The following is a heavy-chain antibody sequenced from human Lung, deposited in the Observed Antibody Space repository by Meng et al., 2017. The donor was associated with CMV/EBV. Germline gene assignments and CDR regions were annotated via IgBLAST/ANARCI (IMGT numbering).Heavy chain of an antibody. J-gene: IGHJ6*02. D-gene: IGHD1-26*01. CDR2: IGGSGASK. CDR1: GFTFSDYE. Sequence: GESLKISCAASGFTFSDYEMYWVRQAPGKGLEWISYIGGSGASKYYAESVKGRFTMSRDNVDDSLYLQMNSLSPDDTATYYCAREKRKSGNCPCFHYDMGVWGQGXTVTVSS. CDR3: AREKRKSGNCPCFHYDMGV. V-gene: IGHV3-48*03.